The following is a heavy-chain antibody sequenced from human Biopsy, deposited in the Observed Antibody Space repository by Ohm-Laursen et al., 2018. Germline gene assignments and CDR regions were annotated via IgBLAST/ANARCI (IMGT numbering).Heavy chain of an antibody. CDR2: FAPENGKT. D-gene: IGHD1-1*01. V-gene: IGHV1-24*01. CDR3: AADINVWNVNY. Sequence: GASVKVSCKVSGYTLTALSMHWVRQVPGKGLEWMGGFAPENGKTVYAQNFQARVSFTEDTSTDTAYMELRSLRSEDTAVYYCAADINVWNVNYWGQGTQVTVSS. J-gene: IGHJ4*02. CDR1: GYTLTALS.